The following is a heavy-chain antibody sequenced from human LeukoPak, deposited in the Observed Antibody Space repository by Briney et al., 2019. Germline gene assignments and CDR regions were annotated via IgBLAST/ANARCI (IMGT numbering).Heavy chain of an antibody. CDR1: GYTFTNYH. V-gene: IGHV1-8*03. CDR3: ARTTSFTASGYDY. Sequence: ASVTVSCKASGYTFTNYHINWVRQATGQGLEWVGWMNPINGDSGFAQKFQGRVTITRDSSISTSYMELRSLTSEDTAVYFCARTTSFTASGYDYWGPGTLVTVSS. J-gene: IGHJ4*02. CDR2: MNPINGDS. D-gene: IGHD6-25*01.